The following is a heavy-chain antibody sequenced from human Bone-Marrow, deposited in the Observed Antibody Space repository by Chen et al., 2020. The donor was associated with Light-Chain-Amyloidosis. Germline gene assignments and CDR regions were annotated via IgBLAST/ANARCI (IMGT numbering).Heavy chain of an antibody. CDR3: ARSYDSSGYLAYYFDY. V-gene: IGHV4-4*07. J-gene: IGHJ4*02. D-gene: IGHD3-22*01. CDR1: GGSISRYY. CDR2: IYTSGST. Sequence: QVQLQESGPGLVKPSENLSLTCTVSGGSISRYYWSWIRQPAGKGLEWIGRIYTSGSTNYNPSLKSRVTMSVDTSKNQFSLKLSSVTAADTAVYYCARSYDSSGYLAYYFDYWGQGTLVTVSS.